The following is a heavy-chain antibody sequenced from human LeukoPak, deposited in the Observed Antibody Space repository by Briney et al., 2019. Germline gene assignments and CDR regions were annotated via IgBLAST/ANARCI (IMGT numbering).Heavy chain of an antibody. Sequence: QPGGSLRLSCAASGFTFSNYWMHWVRQAPGKGLVWVSRINSDGSSTTSADSVKGRFTISRDNAKNTLYLQMNSLRAEDTAVYYCIREYSSSSGRAFDIWGQGTMVTVSS. CDR1: GFTFSNYW. V-gene: IGHV3-74*01. J-gene: IGHJ3*02. CDR2: INSDGSST. CDR3: IREYSSSSGRAFDI. D-gene: IGHD6-6*01.